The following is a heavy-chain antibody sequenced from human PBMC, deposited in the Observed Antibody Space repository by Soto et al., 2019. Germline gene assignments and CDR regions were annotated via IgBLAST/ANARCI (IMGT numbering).Heavy chain of an antibody. D-gene: IGHD1-1*01. CDR1: GFTFRGDA. V-gene: IGHV3-23*01. Sequence: TVGSLRLSCAASGFTFRGDAMSWVRQAPGKGLEWVSSISGSGEMTHYAESVKGRFTISRDNSKNTLYLQMESLRAEDTALYYCARSEMTYNWNDWGQGTLVTVSS. J-gene: IGHJ4*02. CDR3: ARSEMTYNWND. CDR2: ISGSGEMT.